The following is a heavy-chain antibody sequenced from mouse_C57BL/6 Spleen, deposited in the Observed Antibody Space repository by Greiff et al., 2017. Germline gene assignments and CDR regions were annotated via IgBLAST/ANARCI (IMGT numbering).Heavy chain of an antibody. CDR2: LDPSDSET. CDR3: ARGGYGYDRGMDY. V-gene: IGHV1-52*01. CDR1: GYTFTSYW. Sequence: QVQLQQPGAELVRPGSSVKLSCKASGYTFTSYWMHWVQQRPIQGLAWIGNLDPSDSETHYTQKFKDKATLTVDKSTSTAYMQLSSLTSEDSAVYYCARGGYGYDRGMDYWGQGTSVTVSS. D-gene: IGHD2-2*01. J-gene: IGHJ4*01.